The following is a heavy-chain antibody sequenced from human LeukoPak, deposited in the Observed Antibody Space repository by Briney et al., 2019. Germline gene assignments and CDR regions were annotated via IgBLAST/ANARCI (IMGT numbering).Heavy chain of an antibody. V-gene: IGHV3-30*18. D-gene: IGHD3-22*01. CDR2: ISYDGSNK. Sequence: PGGSLRLSCAASGFTFSSYGMHWVRQAPGKGLEWVAVISYDGSNKYYADSVKGRFTISRDNSKNTLYLQMNSLRAENTAVYYCAKETKDYYDSSGGDYWGQGTLVTVSS. CDR3: AKETKDYYDSSGGDY. J-gene: IGHJ4*02. CDR1: GFTFSSYG.